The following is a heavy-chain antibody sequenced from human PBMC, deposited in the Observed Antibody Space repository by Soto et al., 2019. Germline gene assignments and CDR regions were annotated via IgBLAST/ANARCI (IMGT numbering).Heavy chain of an antibody. CDR1: GFTFNNYA. J-gene: IGHJ4*02. CDR2: ISGGGVTT. V-gene: IGHV3-23*01. Sequence: EVQLLESGGGLVQPGGSLRLSCAASGFTFNNYAMTWVRPAPGKGLEWVSAISGGGVTTSYADPVKGRFTVSRDGSKNTLYLQMSSLRAEDTALYYCAKGRGGSGSLTPRVDFWGQGTLVTVS. CDR3: AKGRGGSGSLTPRVDF. D-gene: IGHD3-10*01.